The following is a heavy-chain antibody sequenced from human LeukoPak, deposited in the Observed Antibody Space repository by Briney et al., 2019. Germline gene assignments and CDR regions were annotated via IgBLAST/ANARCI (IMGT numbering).Heavy chain of an antibody. V-gene: IGHV3-23*01. CDR2: ISGSGGST. CDR3: ANPPPYDYVWGSYRSDAFDI. CDR1: GFTFSSYA. D-gene: IGHD3-16*02. J-gene: IGHJ3*02. Sequence: GSLRLSCAASGFTFSSYAMSWVRQAPGKGLEWVSAISGSGGSTYYADSVKGRFTISRANSKNTLYLQMTSLRAADTAVYYCANPPPYDYVWGSYRSDAFDIWGQGTMVTVSS.